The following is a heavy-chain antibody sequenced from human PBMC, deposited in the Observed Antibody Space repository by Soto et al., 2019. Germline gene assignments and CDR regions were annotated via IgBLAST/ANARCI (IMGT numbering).Heavy chain of an antibody. CDR2: ISSSSSYT. V-gene: IGHV3-11*05. CDR3: ARDSDPDI. CDR1: GFTCSDYY. J-gene: IGHJ3*02. Sequence: ESGGGLVKPGGSLRLSCAASGFTCSDYYMTWIRQAPGKGLEWVSYISSSSSYTNYADSVKGRFTISRDNAKNSVYLQMNNLRAEDTAMYYCARDSDPDIWGQGTMVTVSS. D-gene: IGHD1-26*01.